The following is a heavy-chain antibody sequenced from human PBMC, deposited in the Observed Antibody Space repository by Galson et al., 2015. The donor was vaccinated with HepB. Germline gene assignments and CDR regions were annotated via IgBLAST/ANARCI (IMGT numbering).Heavy chain of an antibody. D-gene: IGHD6-13*01. CDR2: SDPEKGET. CDR3: AAEGTAAATNDYYYYVMDV. Sequence: SVKVSCKVSGSGYSLSELSIHRVRQAPGQGHEWMGGSDPEKGETIYARKFQGRVTMTEDRSPDTAYMELSRLRSEDTAVYYCAAEGTAAATNDYYYYVMDVWGQGTTVTVSS. J-gene: IGHJ6*02. CDR1: GSGYSLSELS. V-gene: IGHV1-24*01.